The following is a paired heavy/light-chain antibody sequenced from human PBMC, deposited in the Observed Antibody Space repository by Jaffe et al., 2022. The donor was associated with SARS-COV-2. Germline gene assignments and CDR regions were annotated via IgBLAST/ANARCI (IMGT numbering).Heavy chain of an antibody. CDR1: GYTVTELS. D-gene: IGHD1-26*01. V-gene: IGHV1-24*01. J-gene: IGHJ6*03. CDR2: FDPEDGET. Sequence: QVQLVQSGAEVKKPGASVKVSCKVSGYTVTELSLHWMRQAPGKGLEWMGGFDPEDGETIHAQKFQGRVTMTEDASTDTAYMELSGLKSEDTAVYYCATDRRHAWDPDYYRHYMDVWGKGTTVTVSS. CDR3: ATDRRHAWDPDYYRHYMDV.
Light chain of an antibody. Sequence: EIVMTQSPATLSVSPGERATLSCRASQSVTSNLAWYQQKPGQAPRLLIYGASTRATGIPARFSGSGSGTEFTLTISSLQSEDFAVYYCQQYNNWPPITFGQGTRLEIK. V-gene: IGKV3-15*01. CDR1: QSVTSN. CDR3: QQYNNWPPIT. CDR2: GAS. J-gene: IGKJ5*01.